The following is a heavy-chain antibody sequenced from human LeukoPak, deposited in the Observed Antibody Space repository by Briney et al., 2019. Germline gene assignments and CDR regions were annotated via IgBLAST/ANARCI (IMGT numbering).Heavy chain of an antibody. CDR1: GFIFSSYG. CDR3: ARGRWFDP. CDR2: IWYDGSDE. V-gene: IGHV3-33*01. Sequence: GGSLRLSCAASGFIFSSYGMHWVRQAPGKGLEWVAVIWYDGSDEYDADSVKGRFTISRDNSKNTLYLQMNSLRGEDTAVYYCARGRWFDPWGQGTLVTVSS. J-gene: IGHJ5*02.